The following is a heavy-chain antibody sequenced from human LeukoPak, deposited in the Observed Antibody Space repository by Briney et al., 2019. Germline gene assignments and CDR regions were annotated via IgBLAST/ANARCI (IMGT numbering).Heavy chain of an antibody. CDR2: INPNSGAT. V-gene: IGHV1-2*02. J-gene: IGHJ4*02. CDR1: GYTFTGYY. CDR3: ARARCSSTSCYIGTY. D-gene: IGHD2-2*02. Sequence: ASVKVSCKASGYTFTGYYMHWVRQAPGQGLEWMGWINPNSGATNYAQKFQGRVTMTRDTSISTAYMELSRLRSDDTAVYYCARARCSSTSCYIGTYWGQGTLVTVSS.